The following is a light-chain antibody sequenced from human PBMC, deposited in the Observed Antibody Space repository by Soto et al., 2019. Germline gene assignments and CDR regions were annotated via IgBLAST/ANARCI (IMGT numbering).Light chain of an antibody. Sequence: QSARTAPASVYGSPGQSVTISCPETSSDVAEYTYVSWYQQHPGRAPKLIIYDVSNRPSGVSNRFSGSKSGSTASLTISGLQAEDEADYYCSAYTTSIALYVFGAGTKV. V-gene: IGLV2-14*03. J-gene: IGLJ1*01. CDR3: SAYTTSIALYV. CDR1: SSDVAEYTY. CDR2: DVS.